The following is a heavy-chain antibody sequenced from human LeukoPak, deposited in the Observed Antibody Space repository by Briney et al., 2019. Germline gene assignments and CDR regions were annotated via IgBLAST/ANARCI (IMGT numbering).Heavy chain of an antibody. Sequence: SETLSLTCTVSGYSISSGYYWGWIRQPPGKGLEWIGSIYHSGSTRYNPSLNSGVTISVNTSKNQFSLKLSSVTAADTAVYYCARDWGYCTNGVCYAFDYWGQGTLVTVSS. V-gene: IGHV4-38-2*02. J-gene: IGHJ4*02. CDR3: ARDWGYCTNGVCYAFDY. CDR2: IYHSGST. CDR1: GYSISSGYY. D-gene: IGHD2-8*01.